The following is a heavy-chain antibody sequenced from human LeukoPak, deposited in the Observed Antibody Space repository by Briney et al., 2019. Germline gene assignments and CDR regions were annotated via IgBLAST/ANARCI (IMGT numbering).Heavy chain of an antibody. CDR3: GRALGSPLDY. Sequence: GGSLRLSCSAPGFTFSSYAMHWVRQAPGKGLEYVSAISSNGGSTYYADSVKGRFTISRDNSKNTLYLQMSSLRAEDTAVYYCGRALGSPLDYWGQGTLVIVSS. D-gene: IGHD1-26*01. CDR1: GFTFSSYA. J-gene: IGHJ4*02. V-gene: IGHV3-64D*06. CDR2: ISSNGGST.